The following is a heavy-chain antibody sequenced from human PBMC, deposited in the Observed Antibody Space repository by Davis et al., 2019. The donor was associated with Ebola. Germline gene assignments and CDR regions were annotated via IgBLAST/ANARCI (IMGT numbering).Heavy chain of an antibody. CDR2: IYYSGST. J-gene: IGHJ4*02. CDR3: ARGYGSSSVY. CDR1: GCSISSYY. Sequence: SETLSLTCTASGCSISSYYWRWIRQPPGKGLEWIGYIYYSGSTNYNPSLKSRVTISVDTSKNQFSLKLSSVTAADTAVYYCARGYGSSSVYWGQGTLVTVSS. V-gene: IGHV4-59*01. D-gene: IGHD6-6*01.